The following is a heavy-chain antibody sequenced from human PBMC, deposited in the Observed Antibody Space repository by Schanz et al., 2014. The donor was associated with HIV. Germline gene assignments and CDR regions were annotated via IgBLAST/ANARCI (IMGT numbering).Heavy chain of an antibody. J-gene: IGHJ6*02. V-gene: IGHV3-33*01. CDR2: VWYDGSKR. CDR3: ARDRMTANWKNSMDL. Sequence: QVQLVESGGGVVQPGRSLRLSCAASGFIFSSYGMYWVRQAPGKGLEWGAVVWYDGSKRYYADSVKGRFTISRDNSKNTLYLQMNSLRAEDTAVYYCARDRMTANWKNSMDLWGQGTTVTVSS. D-gene: IGHD2-21*02. CDR1: GFIFSSYG.